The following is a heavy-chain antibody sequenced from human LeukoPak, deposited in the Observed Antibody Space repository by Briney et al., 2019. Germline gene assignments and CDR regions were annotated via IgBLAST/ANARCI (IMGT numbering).Heavy chain of an antibody. J-gene: IGHJ4*02. CDR3: ARDGYSSSCPKD. CDR2: ISSSSSAI. V-gene: IGHV3-48*01. D-gene: IGHD6-13*01. Sequence: GGSLRLSCAASGFTVSSNYMNWVRQAPGKGLEWVSYISSSSSAIYYADSVKGRFTISRDNAKNSLYLQMNSLRAEDTAVYYCARDGYSSSCPKDWGQGTLVTVS. CDR1: GFTVSSNY.